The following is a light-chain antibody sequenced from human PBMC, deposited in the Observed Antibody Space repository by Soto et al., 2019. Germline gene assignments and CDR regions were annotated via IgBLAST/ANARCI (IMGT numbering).Light chain of an antibody. CDR3: QQYRT. V-gene: IGKV3-20*01. CDR1: QSVSSSS. Sequence: EIVLTHSPGTLSFSPVEIATLSFRSSQSVSSSSLAWYQQKPGQAPRLLISGTSSRATGIPDRFSGSGSRTDFTLTISRLEPEDFAVYFCQQYRTFGQGTKVDIK. J-gene: IGKJ1*01. CDR2: GTS.